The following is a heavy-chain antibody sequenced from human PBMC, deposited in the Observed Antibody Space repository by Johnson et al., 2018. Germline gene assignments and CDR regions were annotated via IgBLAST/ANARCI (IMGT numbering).Heavy chain of an antibody. CDR3: AGAPSLGRRGYYYMDV. J-gene: IGHJ6*03. V-gene: IGHV3-9*01. CDR1: GFTFDDYA. CDR2: ISWNSGNI. Sequence: DVQLVESGGGLEQPGRSLRLSCAASGFTFDDYAMHWVRQGPGKGLEWVSGISWNSGNIGYADSVKGRFTISRDNGKNSLYLQMGNRRAEETAVYYCAGAPSLGRRGYYYMDVWGKGTTVTVSS. D-gene: IGHD7-27*01.